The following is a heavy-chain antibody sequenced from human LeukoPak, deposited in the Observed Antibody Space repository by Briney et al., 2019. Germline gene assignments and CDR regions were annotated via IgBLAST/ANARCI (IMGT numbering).Heavy chain of an antibody. CDR1: GFPFSSYW. CDR2: ISGDGTIK. D-gene: IGHD3-3*01. Sequence: PGGSLRLSCEPSGFPFSSYWMLWIRQAPGKGLVWVARISGDGTIKTYADFVRGRFTISRDNAKNSLYLQMNSLRAEDTAVYYCARAAHYDFWSGPPDYWGQGTLVTVSS. J-gene: IGHJ4*02. V-gene: IGHV3-74*03. CDR3: ARAAHYDFWSGPPDY.